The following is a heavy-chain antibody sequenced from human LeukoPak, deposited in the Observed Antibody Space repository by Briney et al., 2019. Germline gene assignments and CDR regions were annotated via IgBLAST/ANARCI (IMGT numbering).Heavy chain of an antibody. J-gene: IGHJ3*02. CDR3: ARAKVTFSDAFDI. CDR2: IYYSGST. CDR1: GGSISSYY. V-gene: IGHV4-59*12. D-gene: IGHD5-18*01. Sequence: SETLSLTCTVSGGSISSYYWSWIRQPPGKGLEWIGYIYYSGSTNYNPSLKSRVTISVDTSKNQFSLKLSSVTAADTAVYYCARAKVTFSDAFDIWGQGTMVTVSS.